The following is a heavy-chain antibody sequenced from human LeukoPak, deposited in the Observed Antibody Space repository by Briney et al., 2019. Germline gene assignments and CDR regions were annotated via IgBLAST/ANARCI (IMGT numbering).Heavy chain of an antibody. CDR3: ARGRYDSSGYQRAFDI. Sequence: ASVKVSCKASGYTFTGYYMHWVRQATGQGLEWMGRINPNSGGTNYAQKFQGRVTMTRDTSISTAYMELSRLRSDDTAVYYCARGRYDSSGYQRAFDIWGQGTMVTVSS. D-gene: IGHD3-22*01. CDR2: INPNSGGT. J-gene: IGHJ3*02. CDR1: GYTFTGYY. V-gene: IGHV1-2*06.